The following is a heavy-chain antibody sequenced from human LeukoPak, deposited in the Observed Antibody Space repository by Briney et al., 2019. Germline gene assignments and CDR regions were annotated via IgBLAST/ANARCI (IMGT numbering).Heavy chain of an antibody. J-gene: IGHJ4*02. Sequence: GGSLRLSCAASGFTFSSYAMSWVRQAPGKGLEWVSAISGSGGSTYYADSVKGRFTISRDNSKNTLYLQMSSLRAEDTAVYYCAKGRGRYYDSSGYYWGYYFDSWGQGILVTVST. CDR2: ISGSGGST. V-gene: IGHV3-23*01. CDR3: AKGRGRYYDSSGYYWGYYFDS. CDR1: GFTFSSYA. D-gene: IGHD3-22*01.